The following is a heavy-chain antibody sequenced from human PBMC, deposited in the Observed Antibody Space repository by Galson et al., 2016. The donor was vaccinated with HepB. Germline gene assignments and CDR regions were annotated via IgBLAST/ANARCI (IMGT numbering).Heavy chain of an antibody. CDR2: IYHSGSI. J-gene: IGHJ4*02. D-gene: IGHD2-21*02. CDR3: AGGPPDDFCSYRLHYFDS. CDR1: GGSISSSNW. V-gene: IGHV4-4*02. Sequence: ETLSLTCAVSGGSISSSNWWTWVRQPPGKGLEWIGEIYHSGSINYNPSLKNRVIISVDKSRNELSLTLTSVTAADTAVYYCAGGPPDDFCSYRLHYFDSWGQGTLVTGSS.